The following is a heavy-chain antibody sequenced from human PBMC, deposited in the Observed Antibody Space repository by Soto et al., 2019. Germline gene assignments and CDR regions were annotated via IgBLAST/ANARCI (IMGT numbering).Heavy chain of an antibody. CDR2: ISGSDGKT. CDR1: GVSVGSYA. D-gene: IGHD3-3*01. Sequence: GGSLRLSCAASGVSVGSYALSWVRQAPGKGLEWVSTISGSDGKTFYADSVKGRFSISRDTSQSTLYLQMNSLRADDTAMYYCARWSYLDYWGQGTRVTVSS. V-gene: IGHV3-23*01. J-gene: IGHJ4*02. CDR3: ARWSYLDY.